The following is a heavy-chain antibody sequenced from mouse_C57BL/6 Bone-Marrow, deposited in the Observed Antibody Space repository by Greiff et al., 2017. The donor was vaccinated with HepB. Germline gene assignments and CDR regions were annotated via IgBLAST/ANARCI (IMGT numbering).Heavy chain of an antibody. CDR3: ARDLDYFDY. Sequence: EVKVVESEGGLVQPGSSMKLSCTASGFTFSDYYMAWVRQVPEKGLEWVANINYDGSSTYYLDSLKSRFIISIDNAKNILYLQMSSLKSEDTATYYCARDLDYFDYWGQGTTLTVSS. V-gene: IGHV5-16*01. CDR2: INYDGSST. CDR1: GFTFSDYY. J-gene: IGHJ2*01.